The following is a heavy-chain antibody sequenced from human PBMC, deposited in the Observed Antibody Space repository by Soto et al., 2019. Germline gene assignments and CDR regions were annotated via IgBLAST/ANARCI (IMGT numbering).Heavy chain of an antibody. J-gene: IGHJ4*02. CDR3: AKDRYCSGGSCYSAYDY. CDR2: ISGSGGST. D-gene: IGHD2-15*01. V-gene: IGHV3-23*01. Sequence: GGSLRLSCAASGFTFSSYAMSWVRQAPGKGLEWVSAISGSGGSTYYADSVKGRFTISRDNSKNTLCLQMNSLRAEDTAVYYCAKDRYCSGGSCYSAYDYWGQGTLVTVSS. CDR1: GFTFSSYA.